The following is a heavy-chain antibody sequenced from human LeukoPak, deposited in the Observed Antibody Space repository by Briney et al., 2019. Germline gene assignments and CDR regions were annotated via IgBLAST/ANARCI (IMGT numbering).Heavy chain of an antibody. J-gene: IGHJ4*02. V-gene: IGHV4-59*12. CDR2: IYYSGST. Sequence: SETLPLTCTVSGGSISSYYWSWIRQPPGKGLEWIGYIYYSGSTNYNPSLKSRVTISVDTSKNQFSLKLTSVTAADTAVYYCAREGPMFDSGTYSKSLGYWGQGILVTVSS. D-gene: IGHD3-10*01. CDR1: GGSISSYY. CDR3: AREGPMFDSGTYSKSLGY.